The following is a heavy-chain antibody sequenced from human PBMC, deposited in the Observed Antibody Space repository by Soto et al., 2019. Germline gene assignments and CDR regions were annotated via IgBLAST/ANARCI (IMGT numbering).Heavy chain of an antibody. CDR2: IYWDDDK. V-gene: IGHV2-70*01. D-gene: IGHD3-22*01. CDR3: ARSTYYYDSSGYGFYYFDY. CDR1: GFSLSTSGVG. Sequence: GSGPTLVNPTQTLTLTCTFSGFSLSTSGVGVGWIRQPPGKALEWLALIYWDDDKYYSTSLKTRLTISKDTSKNQVVLTMTNMDPVDTATYYCARSTYYYDSSGYGFYYFDYWGRGTLVTVPQ. J-gene: IGHJ4*02.